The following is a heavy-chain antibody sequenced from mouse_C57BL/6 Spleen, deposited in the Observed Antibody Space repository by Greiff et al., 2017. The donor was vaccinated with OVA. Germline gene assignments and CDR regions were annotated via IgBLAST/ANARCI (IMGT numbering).Heavy chain of an antibody. CDR1: GFTFSDYG. CDR2: ISSGSSTI. D-gene: IGHD1-1*01. CDR3: ARAGSSDYYAMDY. V-gene: IGHV5-17*01. Sequence: EVMLVESGGGLVKPGGSLKLSCAASGFTFSDYGMHWVRQAPEKGLEWVAYISSGSSTIYYADTVKGRFTISRDNAKNTLFLQMTSLRSEDTAMYYCARAGSSDYYAMDYWGQGTSVTVSS. J-gene: IGHJ4*01.